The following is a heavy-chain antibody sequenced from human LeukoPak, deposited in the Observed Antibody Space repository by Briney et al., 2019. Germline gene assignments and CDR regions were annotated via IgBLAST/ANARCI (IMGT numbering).Heavy chain of an antibody. D-gene: IGHD5-24*01. J-gene: IGHJ4*02. CDR3: ARTAGEMATIGGDSYYFDY. V-gene: IGHV3-48*03. CDR1: GFTFSSFE. CDR2: ISSGPATK. Sequence: GGSLRLSCATSGFTFSSFEMNWVRQAPGKGLEWVSYISSGPATKYYADSVKGRFTISRDNAKNSLYLQMNSLRAEDTAVYYCARTAGEMATIGGDSYYFDYWGQGTLVTVSS.